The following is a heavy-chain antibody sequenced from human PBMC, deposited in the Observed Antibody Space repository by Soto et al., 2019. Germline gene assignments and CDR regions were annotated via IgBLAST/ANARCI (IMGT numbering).Heavy chain of an antibody. D-gene: IGHD3-3*01. V-gene: IGHV3-53*01. CDR3: ARWSYLDY. CDR1: GFSVRTYY. CDR2: MYSNGGGT. Sequence: PGGSLRLSCAASGFSVRTYYMGWVRQAPGKGLEWVSVMYSNGGGTFYADSVKGRFSISRDTSQNTLYLQMNSLRADDTAIYYCARWSYLDYWGQGTRVTVSS. J-gene: IGHJ4*02.